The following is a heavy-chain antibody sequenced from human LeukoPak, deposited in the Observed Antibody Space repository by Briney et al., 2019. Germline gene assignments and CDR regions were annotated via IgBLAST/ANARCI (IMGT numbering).Heavy chain of an antibody. J-gene: IGHJ3*02. V-gene: IGHV3-64*01. D-gene: IGHD7-27*01. CDR2: ISSNGGST. CDR3: AKDILHGALGAFDI. Sequence: PGGSLRLSCAASGFTFSSYAMHWVRQAPGKGLEYVSAISSNGGSTYYANSVKGRFTISRDNAKNSLYLQMNSLRTEDTALYYCAKDILHGALGAFDIWGQGTMVTVSS. CDR1: GFTFSSYA.